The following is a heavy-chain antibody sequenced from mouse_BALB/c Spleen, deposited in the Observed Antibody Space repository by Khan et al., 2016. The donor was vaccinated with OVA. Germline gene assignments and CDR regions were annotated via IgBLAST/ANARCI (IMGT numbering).Heavy chain of an antibody. J-gene: IGHJ1*01. CDR3: ARSGGNFHWYFDV. CDR2: ISSGSSTI. D-gene: IGHD2-1*01. Sequence: EVQVVESGGGLVQPGGSRKLSCAASGFTFSNFGMHWVRQAPKKGLEWVAYISSGSSTIYYVDTVKGRFTISRDNPKNTLFLQMTSLRSEDAAIYYGARSGGNFHWYFDVWGAGTSVTVSA. CDR1: GFTFSNFG. V-gene: IGHV5-17*02.